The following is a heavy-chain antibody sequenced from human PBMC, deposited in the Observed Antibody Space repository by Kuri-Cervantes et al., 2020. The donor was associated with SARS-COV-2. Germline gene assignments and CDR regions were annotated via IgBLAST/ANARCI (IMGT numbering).Heavy chain of an antibody. J-gene: IGHJ4*02. V-gene: IGHV4-4*02. D-gene: IGHD2-8*01. CDR3: ARGLMVYAYYFDY. CDR2: IYHSGST. Sequence: GSLRLSCAVSGGSISSSNWWSWVRQPPGKGLEWSGEIYHSGSTNYNPSRQSRVTISVDTSKSQFSLKLSSVTAADTAVYYCARGLMVYAYYFDYWGQGTLVTVSS. CDR1: GGSISSSNW.